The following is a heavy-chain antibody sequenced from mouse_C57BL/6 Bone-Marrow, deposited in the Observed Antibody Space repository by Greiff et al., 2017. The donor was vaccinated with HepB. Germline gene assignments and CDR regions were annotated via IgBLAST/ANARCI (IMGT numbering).Heavy chain of an antibody. CDR1: GYTFTDYY. D-gene: IGHD2-2*01. CDR2: INPNNGGT. V-gene: IGHV1-26*01. Sequence: EVQLQQSGPELVKPGASVKISCKASGYTFTDYYMNWVKQSHGKSLEWIGDINPNNGGTSYNQKFKGKATLTVDKSSSTAYMELRSLTSEDSAVYYCARSREMVTTNYNFDYWGQGTTLTVSS. CDR3: ARSREMVTTNYNFDY. J-gene: IGHJ2*01.